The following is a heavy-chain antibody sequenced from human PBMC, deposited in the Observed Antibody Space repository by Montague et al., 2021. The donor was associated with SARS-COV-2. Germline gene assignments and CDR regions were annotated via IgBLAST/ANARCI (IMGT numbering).Heavy chain of an antibody. CDR3: ARHYSATLPAVY. V-gene: IGHV4-59*08. CDR1: GGSISSFY. J-gene: IGHJ4*02. CDR2: ISDSGST. D-gene: IGHD2-15*01. Sequence: SETRSLTCTVSGGSISSFYWSWFRQPPGKGLEWIGYISDSGSTNYNPSLTSRVTMSVDTSKNQFSLKVNSVTAADTAAYYCARHYSATLPAVYWGQGTLVTVSS.